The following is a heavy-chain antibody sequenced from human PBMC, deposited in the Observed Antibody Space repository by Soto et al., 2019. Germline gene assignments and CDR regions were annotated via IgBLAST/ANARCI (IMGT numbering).Heavy chain of an antibody. CDR1: GGTFSSYA. CDR3: ARGGPGYSSGHVDY. Sequence: QVQLVQSGAEVKKPGSSVKVSCKASGGTFSSYAISWVRQAPGQGLEWMGVIIPIFGTANYAQKFQGRVTITQDKSTSTAYMELSSMRSEDTAVYYCARGGPGYSSGHVDYWGQGTLVTVSS. D-gene: IGHD6-19*01. CDR2: IIPIFGTA. J-gene: IGHJ4*02. V-gene: IGHV1-69*06.